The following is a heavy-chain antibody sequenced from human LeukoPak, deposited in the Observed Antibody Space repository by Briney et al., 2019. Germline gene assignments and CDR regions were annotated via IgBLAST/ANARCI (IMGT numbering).Heavy chain of an antibody. V-gene: IGHV5-51*01. D-gene: IGHD3-22*01. CDR3: AKRWADTSGSQHYFDY. Sequence: GESLKIPCNASGYRFSSYWIGWVRQMPGKGLEWMGIIYPGDSDTRYSPSFLGQVTFSADKSISTAYLQWSSLKPSDTAIYYCAKRWADTSGSQHYFDYWGQGTLVTVSS. CDR2: IYPGDSDT. CDR1: GYRFSSYW. J-gene: IGHJ4*02.